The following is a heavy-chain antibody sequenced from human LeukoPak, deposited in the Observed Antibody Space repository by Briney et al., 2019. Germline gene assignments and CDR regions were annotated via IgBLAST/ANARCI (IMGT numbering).Heavy chain of an antibody. CDR3: AKDSGSGITMIVVVMSY. J-gene: IGHJ4*02. Sequence: GGSLRLSCAASGFTFSSYAMSWVRQAPGKGLEWVSAISGSGGSTYYADSVKGRFTISRDNSKNTLYLQMNSLRAEDTAVYHCAKDSGSGITMIVVVMSYWGQGTLVTVSS. D-gene: IGHD3-22*01. V-gene: IGHV3-23*01. CDR2: ISGSGGST. CDR1: GFTFSSYA.